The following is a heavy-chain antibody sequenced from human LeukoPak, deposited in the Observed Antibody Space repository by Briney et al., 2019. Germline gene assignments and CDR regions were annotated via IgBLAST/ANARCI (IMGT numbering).Heavy chain of an antibody. J-gene: IGHJ6*02. CDR1: GGSSSGYY. CDR3: ARGPTMRVAGYYYGMDV. CDR2: INHSGST. V-gene: IGHV4-34*01. D-gene: IGHD6-19*01. Sequence: SETLSLTCAVYGGSSSGYYWSWIRQPPGKGLEWIGEINHSGSTNYNPSLKSRVTISVDTSKNQFSLKLSSVTAADTAVYYCARGPTMRVAGYYYGMDVWGQGNTVTVSS.